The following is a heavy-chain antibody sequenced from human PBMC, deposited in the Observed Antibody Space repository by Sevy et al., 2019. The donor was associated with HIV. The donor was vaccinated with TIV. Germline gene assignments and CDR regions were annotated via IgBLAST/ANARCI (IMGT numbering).Heavy chain of an antibody. CDR2: MSHDGNYK. V-gene: IGHV3-30*04. CDR3: ARLFSCGGDCYYLDY. Sequence: GGSLRLSCAASGFTFSDYDMHWVRQAPGKGLEGVAVMSHDGNYKNHADSVKVRFTISRDNFKNTLYLQMNSLRVEDTAVYFCARLFSCGGDCYYLDYWGQGAPVTVSS. D-gene: IGHD2-21*02. J-gene: IGHJ4*02. CDR1: GFTFSDYD.